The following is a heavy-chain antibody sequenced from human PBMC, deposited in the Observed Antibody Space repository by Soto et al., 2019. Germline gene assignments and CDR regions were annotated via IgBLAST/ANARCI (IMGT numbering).Heavy chain of an antibody. CDR2: INPNSGGT. Sequence: ASVKVSCKASGYTFTGYYMHWVRQAPGQGLEWMGWINPNSGGTNYAQKFQGWVTMTRDTSISTAYMELSRLRSDDTAVYYCAREKRYCSGGSCYDGWGGVHYYYYYGMDVWGQGTTVTVSS. D-gene: IGHD2-15*01. J-gene: IGHJ6*02. V-gene: IGHV1-2*04. CDR1: GYTFTGYY. CDR3: AREKRYCSGGSCYDGWGGVHYYYYYGMDV.